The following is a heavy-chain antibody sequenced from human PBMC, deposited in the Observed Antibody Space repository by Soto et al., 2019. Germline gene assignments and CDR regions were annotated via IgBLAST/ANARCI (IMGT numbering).Heavy chain of an antibody. Sequence: QVQLVESGGGVVQPGRSLRLSCAASGFTFSSYGMHWVRQAPGKGLEWVAVIWYDGSNKYYADSVKGRFTISRDNSKNTLYLQMNSLRAEDTAVYYCAREHFSGSYYGYWGQGTLVTVSS. D-gene: IGHD1-26*01. J-gene: IGHJ4*02. CDR3: AREHFSGSYYGY. V-gene: IGHV3-33*01. CDR2: IWYDGSNK. CDR1: GFTFSSYG.